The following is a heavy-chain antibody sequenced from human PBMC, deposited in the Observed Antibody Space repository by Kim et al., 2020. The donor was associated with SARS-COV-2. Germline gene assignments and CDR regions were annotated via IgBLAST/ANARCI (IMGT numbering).Heavy chain of an antibody. CDR2: IYHSGST. V-gene: IGHV4-30-2*01. Sequence: SETLSLTCAVSGGSISSGGYSWSWIRQPPGKGLEWIGYIYHSGSTYYNPSLKSRVTISVDRSKNQFSLKLSSVTAADTAVYYCARDGDYGDSFDYWGQGTLVTVSS. D-gene: IGHD4-17*01. J-gene: IGHJ4*02. CDR1: GGSISSGGYS. CDR3: ARDGDYGDSFDY.